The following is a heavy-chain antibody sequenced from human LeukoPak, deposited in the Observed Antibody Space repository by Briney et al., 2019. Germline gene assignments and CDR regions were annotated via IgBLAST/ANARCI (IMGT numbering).Heavy chain of an antibody. D-gene: IGHD1-1*01. CDR1: GFTFSSYA. CDR3: ARDAYNDAFDI. CDR2: ISYDGSNK. J-gene: IGHJ3*02. Sequence: GGSLRLSCAASGFTFSSYAMHWVRQAPGKGLEWVAVISYDGSNKYYADSVKGRFTISRDNSKNTLYLQMNSLRAEDTAVYYCARDAYNDAFDIWGQGTMVTVSS. V-gene: IGHV3-30-3*01.